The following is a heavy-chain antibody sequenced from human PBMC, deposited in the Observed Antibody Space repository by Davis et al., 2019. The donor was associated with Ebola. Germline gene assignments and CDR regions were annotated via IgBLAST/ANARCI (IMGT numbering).Heavy chain of an antibody. J-gene: IGHJ4*02. CDR3: ARRGYYSGSIDY. CDR1: GDSMNTGEYY. CDR2: IYYTGDT. D-gene: IGHD3-16*01. V-gene: IGHV4-30-4*01. Sequence: PSETLSLTCTVSGDSMNTGEYYWTWIRQPPGKGLEWIGFIYYTGDTYYNASLKSRVSISLNTSKNQFSLNLNSVTAADTAVYYCARRGYYSGSIDYWGQGTLATVSA.